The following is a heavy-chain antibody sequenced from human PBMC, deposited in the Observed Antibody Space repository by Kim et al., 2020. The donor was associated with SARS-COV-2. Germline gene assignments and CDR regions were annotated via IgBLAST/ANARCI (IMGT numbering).Heavy chain of an antibody. Sequence: GGSLRLSCAASGFTFDDYAMHWVRQATGKSLEWVSGISWNSGSIGYADSVKGRFTNSRDNAKNSLYLQMNRLRAEDTAMYYCANQWFGELLGRMDVWGQG. CDR1: GFTFDDYA. CDR2: ISWNSGSI. D-gene: IGHD3-10*01. V-gene: IGHV3-9*01. CDR3: ANQWFGELLGRMDV. J-gene: IGHJ6*02.